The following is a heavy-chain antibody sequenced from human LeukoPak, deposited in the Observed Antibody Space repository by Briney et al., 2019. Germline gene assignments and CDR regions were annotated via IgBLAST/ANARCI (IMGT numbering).Heavy chain of an antibody. CDR1: GFTFSSYA. CDR3: AKDIARYYYDSSGYYY. Sequence: GGSLRLSCAASGFTFSSYAMSWVRLAPGKGLEWVSAISGSGGSTYYADSVKGRFTISRDNSKNTLYLQMNSLRAEDTAVYYCAKDIARYYYDSSGYYYWGQGTLVTVSS. CDR2: ISGSGGST. J-gene: IGHJ4*02. D-gene: IGHD3-22*01. V-gene: IGHV3-23*01.